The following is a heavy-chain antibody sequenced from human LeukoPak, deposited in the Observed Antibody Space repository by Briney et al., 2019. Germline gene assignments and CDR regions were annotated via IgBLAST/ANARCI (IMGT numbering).Heavy chain of an antibody. CDR2: ISGSGGST. V-gene: IGHV3-23*01. CDR3: AKAGRIAVAGIGDY. Sequence: GGSLRLSCAASGFTFSSYAMSWVRQAPGKGLEWVSAISGSGGSTYYADSVKGRFTISRDNSKNTLYLQMNSLRAEDTAVYYCAKAGRIAVAGIGDYWGQGTLVTVSS. D-gene: IGHD6-19*01. CDR1: GFTFSSYA. J-gene: IGHJ4*02.